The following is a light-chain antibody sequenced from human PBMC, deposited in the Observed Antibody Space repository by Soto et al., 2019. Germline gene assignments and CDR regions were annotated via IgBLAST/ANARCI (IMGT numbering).Light chain of an antibody. CDR2: DAS. Sequence: DIQMTQSPSSLSASVGDRVTITCQASQNISNYLNWYQQKPGKAPKLLIYDASNLETSVPSRFSGSGSGTDFTFTISSPQPEDIATYYCQQYDNLLTFGGGTQVEIK. CDR3: QQYDNLLT. CDR1: QNISNY. V-gene: IGKV1-33*01. J-gene: IGKJ4*01.